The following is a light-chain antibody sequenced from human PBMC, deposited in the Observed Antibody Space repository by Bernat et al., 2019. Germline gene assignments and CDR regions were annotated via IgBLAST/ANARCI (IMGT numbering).Light chain of an antibody. CDR1: SLRSYY. Sequence: SSELTQDPAVSVALGQTVRITCQGDSLRSYYASWYQQKPGQAPVLVIYGKNNRPSGIPDRFSGSSSGNTASLTIPGAQAEDEADYYCNSRASSGNHLVFGGGTKLTVL. CDR3: NSRASSGNHLV. V-gene: IGLV3-19*01. CDR2: GKN. J-gene: IGLJ3*02.